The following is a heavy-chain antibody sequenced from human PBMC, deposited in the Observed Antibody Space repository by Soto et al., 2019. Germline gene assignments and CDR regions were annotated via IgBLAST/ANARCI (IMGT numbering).Heavy chain of an antibody. CDR3: SSSGGYSGYDYYFYD. CDR1: GGSISSCGYS. CDR2: IYHSGST. Sequence: SETLSLTCAVSGGSISSCGYSWSWIRQPPGKGLEWIGYIYHSGSTYYNPSLKSRVTISVDRSKNQFSLKLSSVTAADTAVYYCSSSGGYSGYDYYFYDWGQGTLVTVSS. D-gene: IGHD5-12*01. V-gene: IGHV4-30-2*01. J-gene: IGHJ4*02.